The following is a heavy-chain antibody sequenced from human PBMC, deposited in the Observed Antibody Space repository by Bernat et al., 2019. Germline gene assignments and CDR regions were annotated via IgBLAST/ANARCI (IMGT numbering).Heavy chain of an antibody. CDR1: GFTVSSNY. CDR2: IYSGGST. CDR3: ARRRLGSYCFDY. V-gene: IGHV3-53*02. J-gene: IGHJ4*02. D-gene: IGHD3-10*01. Sequence: LVETGGGLIQPGGSLRLSCAASGFTVSSNYMSWVRQAPGKGLEWVSVIYSGGSTYYADSVKGRFTISRDNSKNTLYLQMNSLRAEDTAVYYCARRRLGSYCFDYWGQGTLVTVSS.